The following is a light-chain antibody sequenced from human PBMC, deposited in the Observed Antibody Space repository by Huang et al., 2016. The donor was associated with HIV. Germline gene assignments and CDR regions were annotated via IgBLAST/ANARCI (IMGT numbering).Light chain of an antibody. CDR2: AAS. Sequence: DIQMTQSPSSLSASVGDRVTITCRASQSISSYLNWYQQIPGKAPKVLIYAASNLQSGVPSRFSGSGSGTDFTLTISSLQPEDFSTYYCQQTYSTPWTFGQGTKVETK. CDR3: QQTYSTPWT. J-gene: IGKJ1*01. V-gene: IGKV1-39*01. CDR1: QSISSY.